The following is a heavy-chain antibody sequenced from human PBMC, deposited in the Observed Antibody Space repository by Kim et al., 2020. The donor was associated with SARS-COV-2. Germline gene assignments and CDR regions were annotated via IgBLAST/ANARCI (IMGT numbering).Heavy chain of an antibody. D-gene: IGHD2-8*02. CDR3: AREGRYCTGGVCYRGDDA. Sequence: SETLSLTCTVSGGSISSYYWSWIRQPPGKGLEWIGYIYYSGSTNYNPSLKSRVTISVDTSKNQFSLKLSSVTAADTAVYYCAREGRYCTGGVCYRGDDA. CDR1: GGSISSYY. V-gene: IGHV4-59*01. CDR2: IYYSGST. J-gene: IGHJ3*01.